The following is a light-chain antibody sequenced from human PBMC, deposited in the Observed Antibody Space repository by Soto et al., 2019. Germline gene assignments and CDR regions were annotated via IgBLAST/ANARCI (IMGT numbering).Light chain of an antibody. Sequence: EVVLTQSPGTLSLSPGERATLSCRASETVGSSFLAWYQQRPGQAPRLLMYGASTRAAGIPDRFSGGGSGADFTLTINRLEPEDFAVYYCHQYGSYPLTFGGGTKVDIK. V-gene: IGKV3-20*01. CDR2: GAS. CDR1: ETVGSSF. CDR3: HQYGSYPLT. J-gene: IGKJ4*01.